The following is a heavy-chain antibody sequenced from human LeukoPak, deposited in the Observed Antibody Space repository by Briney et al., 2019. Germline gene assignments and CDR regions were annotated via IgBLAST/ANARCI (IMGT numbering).Heavy chain of an antibody. J-gene: IGHJ4*02. CDR2: IYYSGST. Sequence: SETLSLAFPVSGGSISSSSHYWGWIRQPPGKGLEWIGSIYYSGSTYNSASLKSRVTISVDTSKNQFSLKLSSVTAADTAVYYCARYHSYSSGYIDYWGQGTLVAVSS. CDR3: ARYHSYSSGYIDY. D-gene: IGHD6-19*01. CDR1: GGSISSSSHY. V-gene: IGHV4-39*01.